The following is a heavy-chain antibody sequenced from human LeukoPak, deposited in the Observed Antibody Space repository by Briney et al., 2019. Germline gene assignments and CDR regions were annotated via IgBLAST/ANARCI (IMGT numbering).Heavy chain of an antibody. CDR1: GYTLTELS. CDR3: ATNTPKGWLQSPYFDY. D-gene: IGHD5-24*01. J-gene: IGHJ4*02. CDR2: FDPEGGET. Sequence: ASVKVSCKVSGYTLTELSMHWVRQAPGKGLEWMGGFDPEGGETIYAQKFQGRVTMTEDTSTDTAYMELSSLRSEDTAVYYCATNTPKGWLQSPYFDYWGQGTLVTVSS. V-gene: IGHV1-24*01.